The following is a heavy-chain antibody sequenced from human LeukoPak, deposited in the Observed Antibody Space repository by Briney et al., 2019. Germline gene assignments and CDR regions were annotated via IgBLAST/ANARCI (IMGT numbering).Heavy chain of an antibody. CDR3: ARRAGAYSHPYDY. CDR2: IYSGTT. CDR1: GFSFGIYW. V-gene: IGHV3-53*01. D-gene: IGHD4/OR15-4a*01. J-gene: IGHJ4*02. Sequence: GGSLRLSCEGTGFSFGIYWMSWVRQAPGKGLEWVSFIYSGTTHYSDSVKGRFTISRDNSKNTLYLQMNSLRAEDTAVYYCARRAGAYSHPYDYWGQGTLVTVSS.